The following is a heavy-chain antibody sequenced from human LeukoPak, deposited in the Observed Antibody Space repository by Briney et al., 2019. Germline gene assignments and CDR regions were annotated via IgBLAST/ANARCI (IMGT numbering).Heavy chain of an antibody. J-gene: IGHJ4*02. Sequence: SETLFLTCTVSGGSISSYYWGWIRQPPGKGLEWIGFVYYSGSTNYNPSLKSRFTISVDTSKNQFSLKLNSVTAADTAVYYCARVDIAVAFYFDYWGQGTLVTVSS. CDR3: ARVDIAVAFYFDY. V-gene: IGHV4-59*01. CDR2: VYYSGST. CDR1: GGSISSYY. D-gene: IGHD6-19*01.